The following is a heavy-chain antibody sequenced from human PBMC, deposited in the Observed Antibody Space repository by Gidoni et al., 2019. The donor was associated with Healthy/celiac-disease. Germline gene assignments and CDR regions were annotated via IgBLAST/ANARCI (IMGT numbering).Heavy chain of an antibody. CDR3: ARHSDPDSSGYPRPPPYFDY. CDR2: IYYSGGT. J-gene: IGHJ4*02. V-gene: IGHV4-59*01. D-gene: IGHD3-22*01. Sequence: QVQLQESGPGLVKPSETLSLTCTVSGGSISSYYWSWIRRPPGKGLEWIGYIYYSGGTNYNPSLKSRVTISVDTSKNQFSLKLSSVTAADTAVYYCARHSDPDSSGYPRPPPYFDYWGQGTLVTVSS. CDR1: GGSISSYY.